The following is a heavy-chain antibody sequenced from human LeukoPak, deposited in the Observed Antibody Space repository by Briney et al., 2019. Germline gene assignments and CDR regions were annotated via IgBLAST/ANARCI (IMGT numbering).Heavy chain of an antibody. CDR1: GGSISSTNW. CDR2: IYQSGST. J-gene: IGHJ4*02. V-gene: IGHV4-4*02. Sequence: SETLSLTCAVSGGSISSTNWWSWVRQPPGKGLEWIGEIYQSGSTNYNPSLKSRVTISVDKSKNQFSLKLSSVTAADTAVYYCARAGIVGAPSLDYWGQGTLVTVSS. CDR3: ARAGIVGAPSLDY. D-gene: IGHD1-26*01.